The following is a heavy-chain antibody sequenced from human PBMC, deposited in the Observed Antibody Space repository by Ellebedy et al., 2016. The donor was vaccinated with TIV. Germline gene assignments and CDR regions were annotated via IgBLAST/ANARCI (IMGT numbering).Heavy chain of an antibody. D-gene: IGHD6-13*01. CDR3: ARDQRYSSSWLTD. Sequence: PGGSLRLSCATSGFTLGGYGIHWVRQAPGKGLEWVAVIWYDGTAKYYIDSVKGRFSISRDSSKNTVDLQMNSLRVEDTAVYYCARDQRYSSSWLTDWGQGTLVTVSS. J-gene: IGHJ4*02. V-gene: IGHV3-33*01. CDR1: GFTLGGYG. CDR2: IWYDGTAK.